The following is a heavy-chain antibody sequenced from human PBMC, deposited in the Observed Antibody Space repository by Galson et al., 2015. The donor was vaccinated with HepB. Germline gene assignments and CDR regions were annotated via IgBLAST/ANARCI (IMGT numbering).Heavy chain of an antibody. J-gene: IGHJ4*02. Sequence: SLRLSCAASGLTXSXYAVTLVRQAXXXGLEWVSGXSNSGDATXHADSVKCRFTISRDNAKNTLYLQMNSLRAEDTAVYYCAKPAYSSGHDYWGQGTLVTVSS. V-gene: IGHV3-23*01. D-gene: IGHD6-19*01. CDR3: AKPAYSSGHDY. CDR1: GLTXSXYA. CDR2: XSNSGDAT.